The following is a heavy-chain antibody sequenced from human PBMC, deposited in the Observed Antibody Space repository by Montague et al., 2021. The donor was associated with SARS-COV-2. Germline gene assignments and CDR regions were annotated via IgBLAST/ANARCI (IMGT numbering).Heavy chain of an antibody. V-gene: IGHV3-33*01. J-gene: IGHJ2*01. CDR2: IWYDGSNK. CDR3: ARDYYDSSGYLNWYFDL. Sequence: SLRLSCAASGFTFSSYGMHWVRQAPGKGLEWVAVIWYDGSNKYYADSVKGRFTISRDNSKNTLYLQMNSLRAEDTAVYYCARDYYDSSGYLNWYFDLWGRGTLVTVSS. CDR1: GFTFSSYG. D-gene: IGHD3-22*01.